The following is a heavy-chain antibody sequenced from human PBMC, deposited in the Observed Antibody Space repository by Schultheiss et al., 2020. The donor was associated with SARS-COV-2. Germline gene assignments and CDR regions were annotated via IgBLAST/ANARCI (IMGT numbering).Heavy chain of an antibody. CDR2: ISGSGGST. Sequence: GESLKISCVASGFTFSTYGMSWVRQAPGKGLEWVSGISGSGGSTYYADSVKGRFTISRDNFKNTLSLQMNSLRAEDTAVYYCARHQAALDYYGLDVWGQGTTVTVSS. D-gene: IGHD6-25*01. CDR3: ARHQAALDYYGLDV. J-gene: IGHJ6*02. V-gene: IGHV3-23*01. CDR1: GFTFSTYG.